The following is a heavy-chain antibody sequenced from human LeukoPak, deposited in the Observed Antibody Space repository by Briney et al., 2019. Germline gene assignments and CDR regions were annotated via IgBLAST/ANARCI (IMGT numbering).Heavy chain of an antibody. J-gene: IGHJ4*02. V-gene: IGHV3-23*01. CDR1: GFTFSRYA. CDR3: AKAGGTVAGSYYSDY. D-gene: IGHD6-19*01. Sequence: QSGGPLRLSCAASGFTFSRYAMSWVRQAPGKGREWGSDISGSGGSTYYADSVKGRFTISRDNSKNTLYLKMNSLRAEDTAVYYCAKAGGTVAGSYYSDYWGQGTLVTVSS. CDR2: ISGSGGST.